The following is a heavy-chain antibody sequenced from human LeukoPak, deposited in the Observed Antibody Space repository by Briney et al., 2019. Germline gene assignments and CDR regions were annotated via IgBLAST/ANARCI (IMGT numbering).Heavy chain of an antibody. J-gene: IGHJ4*02. Sequence: GASVKVSCKASGGTFGSYAISWVRQAPGQGLEWMGRIIPIFGTANYAQKFQGRVTITTDESTSTAYMELSSLRSEDTAVYYCARESIYYDSSGYYFDYWGQGTLVTVSS. CDR2: IIPIFGTA. CDR1: GGTFGSYA. CDR3: ARESIYYDSSGYYFDY. D-gene: IGHD3-22*01. V-gene: IGHV1-69*05.